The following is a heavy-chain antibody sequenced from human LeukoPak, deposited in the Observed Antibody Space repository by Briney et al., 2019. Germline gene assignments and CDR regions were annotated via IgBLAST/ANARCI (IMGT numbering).Heavy chain of an antibody. D-gene: IGHD1-26*01. CDR2: ISYDGSNE. V-gene: IGHV3-30*18. CDR1: GFTFRSYG. Sequence: PGGSLRLSCAASGFTFRSYGMHWVRQAPGKGLEWLAFISYDGSNENYADSGKGRFTISRDNSKNTLYLQMNSLRAEDTAVYYCAKSYASELDYWGQGTLVTVSS. J-gene: IGHJ4*02. CDR3: AKSYASELDY.